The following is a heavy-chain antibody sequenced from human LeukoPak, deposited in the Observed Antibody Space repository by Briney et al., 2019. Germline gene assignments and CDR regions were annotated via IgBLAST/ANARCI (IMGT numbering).Heavy chain of an antibody. CDR1: GFTVSPSY. V-gene: IGHV3-23*01. J-gene: IGHJ3*02. CDR3: AKGSVYYYDSIEDAFDI. Sequence: GGSLRLSCATSGFTVSPSYMSWVRQAPGKGLEWVSAISGSGGSTYYADSVKGRFTISRDNSKNTLYLQMNSLRAEDTAVYYCAKGSVYYYDSIEDAFDIWGQGTMVTVSS. D-gene: IGHD3-22*01. CDR2: ISGSGGST.